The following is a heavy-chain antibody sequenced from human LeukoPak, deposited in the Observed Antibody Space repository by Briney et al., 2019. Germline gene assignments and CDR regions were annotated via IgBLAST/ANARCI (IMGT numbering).Heavy chain of an antibody. V-gene: IGHV3-30*02. CDR1: GFPFSYYG. D-gene: IGHD3-10*01. CDR2: IRYDGNDK. Sequence: KPGGSLRLSCAASGFPFSYYGMHWVRQAPGKGLEWVASIRYDGNDKFYAESVKGRFTISRDTSRNTLYLHMNSLGLEDTAVYYCAKDLMRDRWFGESWGQGTLVTVSS. CDR3: AKDLMRDRWFGES. J-gene: IGHJ5*02.